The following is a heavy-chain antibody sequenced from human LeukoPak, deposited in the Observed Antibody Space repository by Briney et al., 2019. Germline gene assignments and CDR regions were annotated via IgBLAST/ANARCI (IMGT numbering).Heavy chain of an antibody. J-gene: IGHJ5*02. Sequence: PSETLSLTCTVSGGSISSSSYYWGWIRQPPGKGLEWIGSIYYSGSTYYNPSLKSRVTISVDTSKNQFSLKLSSVTAADTAVYYCARGYCSGGSCYSEGGDWFDPWGQGTLVTVSS. CDR3: ARGYCSGGSCYSEGGDWFDP. V-gene: IGHV4-39*07. CDR2: IYYSGST. CDR1: GGSISSSSYY. D-gene: IGHD2-15*01.